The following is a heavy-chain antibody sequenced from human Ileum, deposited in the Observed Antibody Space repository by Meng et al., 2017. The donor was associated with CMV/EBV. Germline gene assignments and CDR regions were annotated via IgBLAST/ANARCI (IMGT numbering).Heavy chain of an antibody. CDR3: IYGVAIF. Sequence: HITLRASGAALVKPTQTLTLTCTFPGFSLTTDGVAVGWIRQPPGKALEWLALIYWNDVEHYSPSLKSRLTITKDTSKDQVVLTMANMDPVDTGTYYCIYGVAIFWGQGTLVTVSS. J-gene: IGHJ4*02. D-gene: IGHD2-15*01. CDR2: IYWNDVE. CDR1: GFSLTTDGVA. V-gene: IGHV2-5*04.